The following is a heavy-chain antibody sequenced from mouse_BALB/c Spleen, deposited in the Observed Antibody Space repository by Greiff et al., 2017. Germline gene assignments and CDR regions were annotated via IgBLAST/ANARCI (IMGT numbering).Heavy chain of an antibody. CDR1: GYSFTSYW. Sequence: VKLVESGPQLVRPGASVKISCKASGYSFTSYWMHWVKQRPGQGLEWIGMIDPSDSETRLNQKFKDKATLTVDKSSSTAYMQLSSPTSEDSAVYYCARRNDYDCFDYWGQGTTLTVSS. V-gene: IGHV1S126*01. CDR2: IDPSDSET. CDR3: ARRNDYDCFDY. J-gene: IGHJ2*01. D-gene: IGHD2-4*01.